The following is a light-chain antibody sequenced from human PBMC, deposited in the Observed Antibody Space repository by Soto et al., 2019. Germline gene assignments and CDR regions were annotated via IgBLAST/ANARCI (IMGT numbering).Light chain of an antibody. CDR1: SSNIGAGYD. J-gene: IGLJ1*01. Sequence: ALTQPPSVSGAPGQRVTISCTGSSSNIGAGYDVHWYQQLPGTAPKLLIYGNSNRPSGVPDRFSGSKSGTSASLAITGLQAEDEADYYCQSYDSSLSGYVFGTGTRSPS. CDR3: QSYDSSLSGYV. V-gene: IGLV1-40*01. CDR2: GNS.